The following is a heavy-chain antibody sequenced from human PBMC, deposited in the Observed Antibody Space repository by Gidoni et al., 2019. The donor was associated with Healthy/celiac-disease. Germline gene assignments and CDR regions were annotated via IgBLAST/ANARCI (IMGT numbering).Heavy chain of an antibody. CDR1: GFTFSSYG. J-gene: IGHJ4*02. V-gene: IGHV3-30*18. Sequence: QVQLVESGGGVVQPGRSLRLSCAASGFTFSSYGMHWVRQAPGKGLEWVAVRSYDGSNKYYADSVKGRFTISRDNSKNTLYLQMNSLRAEDTAVYYCAKEEVAAAGYYFDYWGQGTLVTVSS. D-gene: IGHD6-13*01. CDR3: AKEEVAAAGYYFDY. CDR2: RSYDGSNK.